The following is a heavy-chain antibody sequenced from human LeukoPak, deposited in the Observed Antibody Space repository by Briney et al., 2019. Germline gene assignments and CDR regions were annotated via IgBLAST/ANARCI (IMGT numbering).Heavy chain of an antibody. CDR1: GYTFKNYD. Sequence: ASVKVSCKASGYTFKNYDINWVRQATGQGLEWMGWINPNSGGTKYAQKFQGRVIMTRDTSISTAYMELSRLRSDDTAIYYCARLYYYDSGGYKYNWFDPWGQGTQVTVSS. V-gene: IGHV1-2*02. CDR3: ARLYYYDSGGYKYNWFDP. D-gene: IGHD3-22*01. CDR2: INPNSGGT. J-gene: IGHJ5*02.